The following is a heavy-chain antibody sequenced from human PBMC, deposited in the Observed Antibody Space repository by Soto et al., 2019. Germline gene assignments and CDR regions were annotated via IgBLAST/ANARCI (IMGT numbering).Heavy chain of an antibody. CDR2: IKQDGSEK. D-gene: IGHD3-22*01. V-gene: IGHV3-7*05. CDR3: ARDRHYYDSSGYYELGY. CDR1: GFTFSSYW. Sequence: PGGSLRLSCAASGFTFSSYWMSWVRQAPGKGLEWVANIKQDGSEKYYVDSVKGRFTISRDNAKHSLYLHMNSLRAEDTAVYYCARDRHYYDSSGYYELGYWGQGTLVTVSS. J-gene: IGHJ4*02.